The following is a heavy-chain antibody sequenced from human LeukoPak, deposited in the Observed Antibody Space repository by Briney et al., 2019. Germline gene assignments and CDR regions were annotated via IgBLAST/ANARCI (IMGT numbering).Heavy chain of an antibody. CDR1: GYTFTSYY. CDR3: ARAGYLGEHYYDSSGYYLIY. D-gene: IGHD3-22*01. Sequence: ASVKVSCKASGYTFTSYYMHWVRQAPGQGLEWMGIINPSGGSTSYAQKFQGRVTMTRDTSTSTVYMELSSLRSEDTAVYYCARAGYLGEHYYDSSGYYLIYWGQGTLVTVSS. CDR2: INPSGGST. V-gene: IGHV1-46*01. J-gene: IGHJ4*02.